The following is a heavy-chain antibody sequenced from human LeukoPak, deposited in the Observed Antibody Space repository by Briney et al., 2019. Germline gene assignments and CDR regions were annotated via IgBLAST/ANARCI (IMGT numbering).Heavy chain of an antibody. D-gene: IGHD2-15*01. Sequence: GGSLRLSCAASGFCFGNYEMNWVRQSPGKGLEWVSYISSTGFSTYYSQSVRGRFTISRDNAMNSLYLQMNSLRAEDTAVYYCPRGYCSRGSCYFLITFETWGQGTQVTASS. CDR1: GFCFGNYE. CDR3: PRGYCSRGSCYFLITFET. J-gene: IGHJ5*02. V-gene: IGHV3-48*03. CDR2: ISSTGFST.